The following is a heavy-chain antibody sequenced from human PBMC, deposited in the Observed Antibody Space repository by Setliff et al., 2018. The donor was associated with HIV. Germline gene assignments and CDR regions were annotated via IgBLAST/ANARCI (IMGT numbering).Heavy chain of an antibody. CDR3: ARGHDNKYYYFYYMDV. V-gene: IGHV4-39*07. D-gene: IGHD3-9*01. CDR2: IYYSGTT. Sequence: PSETLSLTCTVSGGSISSSSYYWGWIRQPPGKGLEWIGSIYYSGTTYYNPSLKSRITISVDTSKNQFSLKVNSVTAADTAVYYCARGHDNKYYYFYYMDVWGKGTTVTVSS. CDR1: GGSISSSSYY. J-gene: IGHJ6*03.